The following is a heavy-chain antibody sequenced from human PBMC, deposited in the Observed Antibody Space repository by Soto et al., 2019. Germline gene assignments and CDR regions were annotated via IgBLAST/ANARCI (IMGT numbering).Heavy chain of an antibody. CDR2: ISGSGGST. D-gene: IGHD2-21*02. Sequence: GGSLRLCCAASEVNFGGLAMSWVRQDPVQVQEWVSAISGSGGSTYYADSVKGRFTISRDNSNNTLYLQMNSLRAEDTAVYYCAKDKGRAYCGGNCYFFDYWGQGALVTVSS. V-gene: IGHV3-23*01. CDR3: AKDKGRAYCGGNCYFFDY. J-gene: IGHJ4*02. CDR1: EVNFGGLA.